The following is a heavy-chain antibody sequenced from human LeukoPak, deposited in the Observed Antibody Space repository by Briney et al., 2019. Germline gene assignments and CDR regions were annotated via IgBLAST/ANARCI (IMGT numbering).Heavy chain of an antibody. CDR3: ARDQGGIAARPYFDY. CDR1: GFTFSSYS. V-gene: IGHV3-48*04. Sequence: GGSLRLSCAASGFTFSSYSMNWVRQAPGKGLEWVSYISSSSSTIYYADSVKGRFTISRDNAKNSLYLQMNSLRAEDTAVYYCARDQGGIAARPYFDYWGQGTLVTVSS. J-gene: IGHJ4*02. CDR2: ISSSSSTI. D-gene: IGHD6-6*01.